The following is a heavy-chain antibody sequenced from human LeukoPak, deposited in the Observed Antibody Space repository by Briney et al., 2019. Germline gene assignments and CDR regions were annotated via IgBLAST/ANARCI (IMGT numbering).Heavy chain of an antibody. CDR3: ARGPIGYSSTYYFDY. CDR2: IYYTEST. J-gene: IGHJ4*02. V-gene: IGHV4-39*01. D-gene: IGHD6-19*01. Sequence: PSETLSLTCTVSGGSISSSSYYWGWIRQPPGKGLEWIGSIYYTESTYYNPSLTSRVTISVDTSKNQFSLKLSSVTAADTAVYYCARGPIGYSSTYYFDYWGQGTLVTVSS. CDR1: GGSISSSSYY.